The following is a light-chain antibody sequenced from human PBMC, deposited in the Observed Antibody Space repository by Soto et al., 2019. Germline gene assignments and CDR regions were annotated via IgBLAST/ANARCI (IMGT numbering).Light chain of an antibody. Sequence: EILMTQSPATLSLSPGGGVPPSARAAQDVTNSVAWYQQKSGQAPRLLIYDASARASGVSARFSGSGSGTDFTLTISGLQAEDFAVYFCQQYIRRPLSFGQGTRLEIK. V-gene: IGKV3-15*01. CDR1: QDVTNS. CDR2: DAS. J-gene: IGKJ5*01. CDR3: QQYIRRPLS.